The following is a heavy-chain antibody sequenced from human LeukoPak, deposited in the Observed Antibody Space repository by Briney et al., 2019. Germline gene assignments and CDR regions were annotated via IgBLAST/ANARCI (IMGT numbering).Heavy chain of an antibody. CDR1: GFTFSSYS. Sequence: GGSLRLSCAASGFTFSSYSMNWVRQAPGKGLEWVSSISSSSSYRYYADSVKGRFTISRDNAKNSLYLKMNSLRAEDTAVYYCARVTEAPYYFDYWGQGTLVTVSS. V-gene: IGHV3-21*01. J-gene: IGHJ4*02. CDR2: ISSSSSYR. CDR3: ARVTEAPYYFDY.